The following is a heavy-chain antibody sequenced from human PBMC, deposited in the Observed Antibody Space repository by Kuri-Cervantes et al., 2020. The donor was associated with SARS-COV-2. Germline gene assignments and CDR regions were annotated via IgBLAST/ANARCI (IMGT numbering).Heavy chain of an antibody. CDR1: GFTFSSYA. J-gene: IGHJ6*02. V-gene: IGHV3-23*01. CDR2: ISGSGGST. D-gene: IGHD5-12*01. CDR3: ARSSGQIFYYYGMDV. Sequence: GGSLRFSCAASGFTFSSYAMSWVRQAPGKGLEWVSAISGSGGSTYYADSVKGRFTISRDNSKNTLYLQMNSLRAEDTAVYYCARSSGQIFYYYGMDVWGQGTTVTVSS.